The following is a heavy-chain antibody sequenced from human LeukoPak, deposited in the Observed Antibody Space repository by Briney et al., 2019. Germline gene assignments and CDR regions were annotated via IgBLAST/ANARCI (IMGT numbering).Heavy chain of an antibody. CDR3: ARYIWGSYPTFEDY. Sequence: PSETLSLTCTVSGGSISSYYWSWIRQPPGKGLERIGYISYSGSTNYNPSLKSRVTISVDTSKNQFSLKLSSVTAADTAVYYCARYIWGSYPTFEDYWGQGTLVTVSS. CDR2: ISYSGST. J-gene: IGHJ4*02. V-gene: IGHV4-59*01. CDR1: GGSISSYY. D-gene: IGHD3-16*02.